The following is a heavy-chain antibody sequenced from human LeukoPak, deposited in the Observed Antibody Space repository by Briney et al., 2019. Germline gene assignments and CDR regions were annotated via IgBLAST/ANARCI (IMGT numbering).Heavy chain of an antibody. J-gene: IGHJ4*02. Sequence: GGSLRLSCAGSGFTFARHALTWVRQAPGMGLEWVSSISSSSSYIYYADSVKGRFTISRDNAKNSLYLQMNSLRAEDTAVYYCASDFLGYSYAGYWGQGTLVTVSS. CDR3: ASDFLGYSYAGY. CDR1: GFTFARHA. CDR2: ISSSSSYI. D-gene: IGHD5-18*01. V-gene: IGHV3-21*01.